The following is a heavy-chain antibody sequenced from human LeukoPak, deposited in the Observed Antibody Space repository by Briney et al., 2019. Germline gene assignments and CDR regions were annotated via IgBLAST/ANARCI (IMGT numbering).Heavy chain of an antibody. CDR1: GYSISSGYY. D-gene: IGHD2-2*01. CDR2: IYHSGST. J-gene: IGHJ5*02. CDR3: ARGYCSSTSCYVSGRWFDP. V-gene: IGHV4-38-2*02. Sequence: SETLSLTCTVSGYSISSGYYWGWIRQPPGKGLEWIGSIYHSGSTYYNPSLKSRVTISVDTSKNQFSLKLSSVTAADTAVYYCARGYCSSTSCYVSGRWFDPWGQGTLVTVSS.